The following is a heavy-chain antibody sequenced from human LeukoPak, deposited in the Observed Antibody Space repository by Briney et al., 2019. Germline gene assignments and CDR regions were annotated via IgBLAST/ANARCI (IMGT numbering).Heavy chain of an antibody. CDR2: IYYSGNT. Sequence: SETLSLTCTVSGDSITSNYWGWIRQPPGKGLEWIGYIYYSGNTNYNPSLKSRVSMSADTSKNQFSLKLSSVTAADTAVYYCARYSSGWDFDYWGQGTLVTVSS. V-gene: IGHV4-59*01. D-gene: IGHD6-19*01. CDR1: GDSITSNY. CDR3: ARYSSGWDFDY. J-gene: IGHJ4*02.